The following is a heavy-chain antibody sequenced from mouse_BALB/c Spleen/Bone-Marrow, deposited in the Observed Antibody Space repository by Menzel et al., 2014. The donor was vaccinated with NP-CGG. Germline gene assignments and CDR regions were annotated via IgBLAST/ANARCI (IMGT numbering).Heavy chain of an antibody. CDR2: IRNKANGYTT. CDR1: GFTFTDYY. D-gene: IGHD4-1*01. V-gene: IGHV7-3*02. J-gene: IGHJ2*01. CDR3: ARDMGGILFDS. Sequence: EVKLMESGGGLVQPGGSLRLSCATSGFTFTDYYMNWVRQPPGKALEWLGFIRNKANGYTTEYSASVKGRFTISRDNSQSTLYLQMNTLRAEDSATYYCARDMGGILFDSWGQGTTLTVSS.